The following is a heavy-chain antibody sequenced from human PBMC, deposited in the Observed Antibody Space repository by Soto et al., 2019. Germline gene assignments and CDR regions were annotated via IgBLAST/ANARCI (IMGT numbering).Heavy chain of an antibody. V-gene: IGHV1-18*01. J-gene: IGHJ6*02. CDR1: GYTFTSYG. D-gene: IGHD3-10*01. Sequence: ASVKVSCKASGYTFTSYGISWVRQAPGQGLEWMGWISAYNGNTNYAQKLQGRVTMTTDTSTSTAYMELSSLRSGDTAVYYCSGSYSYYGMDVWGQGTTVTVSS. CDR2: ISAYNGNT. CDR3: SGSYSYYGMDV.